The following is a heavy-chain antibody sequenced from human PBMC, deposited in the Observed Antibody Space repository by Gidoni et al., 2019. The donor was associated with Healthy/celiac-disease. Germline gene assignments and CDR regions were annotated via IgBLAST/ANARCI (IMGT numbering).Heavy chain of an antibody. D-gene: IGHD1-26*01. J-gene: IGHJ2*01. V-gene: IGHV1-24*01. CDR3: ATGWELLPTWYCDL. CDR1: GDTLTDLS. Sequence: QVQLVQSGAEVKKPGASVKVSCKVSGDTLTDLSMHWVRPAPGEGLEWMGGFDPKEGETHYAQKFQGRVTMKANTSTDTDFMELSTLGSEDSAVYYCATGWELLPTWYCDLWGRGTLVTVSS. CDR2: FDPKEGET.